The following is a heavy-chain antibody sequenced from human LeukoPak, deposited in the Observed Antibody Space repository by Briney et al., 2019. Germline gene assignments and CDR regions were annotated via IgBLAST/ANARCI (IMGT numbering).Heavy chain of an antibody. V-gene: IGHV1-2*02. D-gene: IGHD3-3*01. Sequence: ASVKVSCKASGYTFTGYYMHWVRQAPGQGLEWMGWINPNSGGTNYAQKFQGRVTMTRDTSISTAYMELSRLRSDDTAVYYCGRCRYDFWSGYGGYCYWGQGTLVTVSS. J-gene: IGHJ4*02. CDR1: GYTFTGYY. CDR2: INPNSGGT. CDR3: GRCRYDFWSGYGGYCY.